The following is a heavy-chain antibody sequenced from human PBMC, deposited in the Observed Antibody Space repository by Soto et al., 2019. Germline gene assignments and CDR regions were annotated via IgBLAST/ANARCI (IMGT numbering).Heavy chain of an antibody. CDR3: AAEPHYGDYYFDY. CDR2: IVVGSGNT. D-gene: IGHD4-17*01. V-gene: IGHV1-58*01. J-gene: IGHJ4*02. CDR1: GFTFTSSA. Sequence: ASVKVSCKASGFTFTSSAVQWVRQARGQRLEWIGWIVVGSGNTNYAQKFQERVTITRDMSTSTAYMELSSLRSEDTAVYYCAAEPHYGDYYFDYWGQGTLVTVSS.